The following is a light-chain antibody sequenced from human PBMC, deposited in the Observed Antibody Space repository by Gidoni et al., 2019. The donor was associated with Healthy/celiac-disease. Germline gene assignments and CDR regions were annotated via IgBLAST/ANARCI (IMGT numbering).Light chain of an antibody. Sequence: TLSVSPGERATLSCRASQSVSSNLAWYQQKPGQAPRLLIYGASTRATGIPARFSGSGSGTEFTLTISSLQSEDVAVYYCQQYNNWPPRTFGQGTKVEIK. CDR3: QQYNNWPPRT. V-gene: IGKV3-15*01. CDR2: GAS. CDR1: QSVSSN. J-gene: IGKJ1*01.